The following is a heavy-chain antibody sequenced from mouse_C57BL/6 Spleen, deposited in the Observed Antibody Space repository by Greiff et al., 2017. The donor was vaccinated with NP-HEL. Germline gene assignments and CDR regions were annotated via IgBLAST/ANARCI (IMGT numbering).Heavy chain of an antibody. D-gene: IGHD2-4*01. CDR1: GYTFTGYG. J-gene: IGHJ3*01. CDR3: TRYDYDGSPWFAY. Sequence: QVQLQQPGAELVRPGSSVTLSCKASGYTFTGYGMDWVKQRPGQGLEWIGNIYPSASDTPYNQKFKDKATLTVDKSSSTAYMQLSSLTSEDSAVYYCTRYDYDGSPWFAYWGQGTLVTVSA. V-gene: IGHV1-61*01. CDR2: IYPSASDT.